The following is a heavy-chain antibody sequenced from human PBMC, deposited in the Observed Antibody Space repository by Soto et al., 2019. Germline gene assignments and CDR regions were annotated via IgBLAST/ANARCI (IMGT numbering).Heavy chain of an antibody. D-gene: IGHD5-18*01. CDR1: GYTFTSYY. Sequence: ASVKVSCKASGYTFTSYYMHWVRQAPGQGLEWMGIINPSGGSTSYAQKFQGRVTMTRDTSTSTVYMELSSLRSEDTAVYYCARDNPLYTAMALYGMDVWGQGTTVTVSS. CDR3: ARDNPLYTAMALYGMDV. V-gene: IGHV1-46*01. J-gene: IGHJ6*02. CDR2: INPSGGST.